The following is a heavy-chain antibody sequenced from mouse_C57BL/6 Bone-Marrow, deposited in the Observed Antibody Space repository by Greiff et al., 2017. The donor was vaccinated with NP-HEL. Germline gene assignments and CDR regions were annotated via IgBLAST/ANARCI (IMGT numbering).Heavy chain of an antibody. CDR3: ARHSYYGSSYPRYFDV. CDR2: ISNLAYSI. V-gene: IGHV5-15*01. CDR1: GFTFSDYG. J-gene: IGHJ1*03. D-gene: IGHD1-1*01. Sequence: EVQLVESGGGLVQPGGSLKLSCAASGFTFSDYGMAWVRQAPRKGPEWVAFISNLAYSIYYADTVTGRFTISRENAKNTLYLEMSSLRSEDTAMYYCARHSYYGSSYPRYFDVWGTGTTVTVSS.